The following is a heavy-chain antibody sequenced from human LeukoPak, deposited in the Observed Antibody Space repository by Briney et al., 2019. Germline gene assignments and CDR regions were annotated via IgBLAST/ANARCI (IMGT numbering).Heavy chain of an antibody. CDR1: GESFSDYY. Sequence: SETLSLTCTVFGESFSDYYWTWVRQPPGKGLEWIGEIIHSGSTNYNPSLKSRVTISVDTSKNQFSLKLSSVTAADTAVYYCARLVDCTNGVCYGSYYYYGMDVWGQGTTVTVSS. V-gene: IGHV4-34*12. CDR3: ARLVDCTNGVCYGSYYYYGMDV. D-gene: IGHD2-8*01. J-gene: IGHJ6*02. CDR2: IIHSGST.